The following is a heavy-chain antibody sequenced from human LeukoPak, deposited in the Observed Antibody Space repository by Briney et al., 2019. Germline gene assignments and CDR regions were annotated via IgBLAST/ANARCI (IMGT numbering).Heavy chain of an antibody. Sequence: GRSLRLSCAASGFTFSSYGMHWVRQAPGKGLEWVAVIWYDGSNKYYADSVKGRFTISRDNAKNSLYLQMNSLRAEDTAVYYCATDLYYSSTSCYRRFDYWGQGTLVTVSS. D-gene: IGHD2-2*01. CDR1: GFTFSSYG. CDR2: IWYDGSNK. CDR3: ATDLYYSSTSCYRRFDY. V-gene: IGHV3-33*03. J-gene: IGHJ4*02.